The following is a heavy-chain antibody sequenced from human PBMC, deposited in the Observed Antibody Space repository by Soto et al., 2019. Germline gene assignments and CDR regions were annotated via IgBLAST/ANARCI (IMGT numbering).Heavy chain of an antibody. D-gene: IGHD2-21*02. CDR1: GFSLTTRDVG. J-gene: IGHJ4*02. Sequence: QITLEESGPTLVKPTQTLPLTCAFSGFSLTTRDVGVGWIRQPPGKALEWLALIYWDDDERYSPSLNSRLTITKDTSKNQVVLTMTNMDPVDTATYYCVRASGGGNSAYFDYWGQGTLVTVSS. CDR3: VRASGGGNSAYFDY. V-gene: IGHV2-5*02. CDR2: IYWDDDE.